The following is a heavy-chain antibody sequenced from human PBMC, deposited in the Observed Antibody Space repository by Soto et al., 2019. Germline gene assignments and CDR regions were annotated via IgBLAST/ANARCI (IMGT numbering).Heavy chain of an antibody. CDR3: ARQYYYDSSPYAGNFDY. CDR1: GGSISSYY. D-gene: IGHD3-22*01. CDR2: IYYSGST. V-gene: IGHV4-59*01. J-gene: IGHJ4*02. Sequence: SETLSLTCTFSGGSISSYYWSWIRQPPGKGLEWIGYIYYSGSTNYNPSLKSRVTISVDTSKNQFSLKLSSVTAADTAVYYCARQYYYDSSPYAGNFDYWGQGTLVTVSS.